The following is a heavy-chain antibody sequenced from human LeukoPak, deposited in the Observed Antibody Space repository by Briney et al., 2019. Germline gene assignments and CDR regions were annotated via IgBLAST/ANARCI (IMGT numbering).Heavy chain of an antibody. CDR3: VVADYGGNPAEVN. CDR2: ISSSGSTI. V-gene: IGHV3-11*01. J-gene: IGHJ4*02. Sequence: PGGSLRLSCAASGFTFSDYYMSWIRQAPGKGLEWVSYISSSGSTIYYADSVKGRFTISRDNAKNSLYLQMNSLRAEDTALYYCVVADYGGNPAEVNWGQGTLVTVSS. CDR1: GFTFSDYY. D-gene: IGHD4-23*01.